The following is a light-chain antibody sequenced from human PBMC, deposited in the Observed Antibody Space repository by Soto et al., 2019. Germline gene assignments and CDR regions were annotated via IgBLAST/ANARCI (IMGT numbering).Light chain of an antibody. Sequence: QCLATLSLSKGERATLSGRASQSVSNYLSWYQQKPGLAPRLLMYETSRRATGIPARFSGSGSGTDFTLTISSLEPEDFAVYYSQQRNNWRDTFGQRRVLEI. V-gene: IGKV3-11*01. J-gene: IGKJ5*01. CDR3: QQRNNWRDT. CDR2: ETS. CDR1: QSVSNY.